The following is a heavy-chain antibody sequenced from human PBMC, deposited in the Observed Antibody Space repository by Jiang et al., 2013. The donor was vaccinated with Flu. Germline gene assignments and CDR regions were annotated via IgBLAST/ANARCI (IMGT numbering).Heavy chain of an antibody. V-gene: IGHV3-53*01. D-gene: IGHD3-22*01. CDR3: AKRDVSDSSGYFPLFAH. CDR1: GFTVSSSY. Sequence: QLLESGGGLIXRGGSLRLSCEASGFTVSSSYMTWVRQAPGKGLEWVSVIYSGGNTYYADSVKGRFTISRDISKNTLYLQMNSLRAEDTAMYYCAKRDVSDSSGYFPLFAHWGQGTLVTVSS. J-gene: IGHJ4*02. CDR2: IYSGGNT.